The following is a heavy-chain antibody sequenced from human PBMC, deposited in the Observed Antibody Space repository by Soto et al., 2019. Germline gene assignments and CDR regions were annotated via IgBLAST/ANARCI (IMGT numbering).Heavy chain of an antibody. CDR3: ARDNTAMVDFDY. Sequence: SETLSLTCTVSGGSISSRSYFWGWIRQPPGKGLEWIGEINHSGSTNYNPSLKSRVTISVDTSKNQFSLKLSSVTAADTAVYYCARDNTAMVDFDYWGQGTLVTVSS. D-gene: IGHD5-18*01. J-gene: IGHJ4*02. V-gene: IGHV4-39*07. CDR1: GGSISSRSYF. CDR2: INHSGST.